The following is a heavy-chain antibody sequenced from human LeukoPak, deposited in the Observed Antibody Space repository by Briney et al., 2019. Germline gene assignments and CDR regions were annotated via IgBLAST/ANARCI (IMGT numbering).Heavy chain of an antibody. J-gene: IGHJ5*02. CDR1: GCTFSSYA. CDR3: ARLRNIVVVPAAINTPNWFDP. CDR2: IIPIFGTA. Sequence: SVKVSCKASGCTFSSYAISWVRQAPGRGLEWMGGIIPIFGTANYAQKFQGRVTITADESTSTAYMELSSLRSEDTAVYYCARLRNIVVVPAAINTPNWFDPWGQGTLVTVSS. V-gene: IGHV1-69*13. D-gene: IGHD2-2*01.